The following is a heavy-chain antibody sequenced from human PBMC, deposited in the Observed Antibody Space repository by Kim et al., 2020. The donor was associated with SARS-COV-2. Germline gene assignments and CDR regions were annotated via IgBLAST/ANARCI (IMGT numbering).Heavy chain of an antibody. V-gene: IGHV4-31*03. Sequence: SETLSLTCTVSGGSISSGGYYWSWIRQHPGKGLEWIGYIYYSGSTYYNPSLKSRVTISVDTSKNQFSLKLSSVTAADTAVYYCARDRSGIAGWGMDVWGQGTTVTVSS. D-gene: IGHD1-26*01. CDR3: ARDRSGIAGWGMDV. CDR2: IYYSGST. J-gene: IGHJ6*02. CDR1: GGSISSGGYY.